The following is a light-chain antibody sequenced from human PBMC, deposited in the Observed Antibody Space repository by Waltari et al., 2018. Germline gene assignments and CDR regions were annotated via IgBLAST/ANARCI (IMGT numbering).Light chain of an antibody. CDR2: GAS. Sequence: EIVLTPSPGTMSLSLGERATLSCRASQSVSRALAWDQQKPGQAPRLLIYGASTRATGIPDRFSGSGSGTDFSLTISRLEPDDFAVYYCQHYLRLPVTFGQGTTVEI. V-gene: IGKV3-20*01. CDR1: QSVSRA. CDR3: QHYLRLPVT. J-gene: IGKJ1*01.